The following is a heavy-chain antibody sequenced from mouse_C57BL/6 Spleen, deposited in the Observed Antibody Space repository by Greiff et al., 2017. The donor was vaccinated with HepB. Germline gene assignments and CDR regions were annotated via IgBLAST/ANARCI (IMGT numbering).Heavy chain of an antibody. CDR3: ARDAPLTGLYAMDY. CDR2: SRNKANDYTT. CDR1: GFTFSDFY. V-gene: IGHV7-1*01. Sequence: EVKLVESGGGLVQSGRSLRLSCAPSGFTFSDFYMEWVRQAPGKGLEWIAASRNKANDYTTEYSASVKGRFIVSRDTSQSILYLQMNALRAEDTAIYYCARDAPLTGLYAMDYWGQGTSVTVSS. D-gene: IGHD4-1*01. J-gene: IGHJ4*01.